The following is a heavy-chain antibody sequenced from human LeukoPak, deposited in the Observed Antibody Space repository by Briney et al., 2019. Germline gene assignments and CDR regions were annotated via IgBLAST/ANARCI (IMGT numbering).Heavy chain of an antibody. CDR1: GFTVIGDY. CDR3: ARHDWFDP. CDR2: IYSGGST. Sequence: GGSLILSCAVSGFTVIGDYMSWFRQDPGKGLEWVSVIYSGGSTYYADSVKGRFTISRDNSKNMLYLEMNSLRAEDTAVYYCARHDWFDPWGQGTLVTVSS. D-gene: IGHD3-3*01. V-gene: IGHV3-53*01. J-gene: IGHJ5*02.